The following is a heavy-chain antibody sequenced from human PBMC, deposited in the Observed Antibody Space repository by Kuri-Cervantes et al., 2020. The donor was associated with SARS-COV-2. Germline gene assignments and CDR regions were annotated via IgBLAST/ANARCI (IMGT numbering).Heavy chain of an antibody. Sequence: ASVKVSCKASGYTFTSYYTHWVRQAPGQGLEWMGIINPSGGSTSYAQKFQGRVTISVDTSKNQFSLKLSSVTAADTAVYYCARGGACSSTSCYYWFDPWGQGTLVTVSS. CDR2: INPSGGST. CDR1: GYTFTSYY. D-gene: IGHD2-2*01. V-gene: IGHV1-46*01. J-gene: IGHJ5*02. CDR3: ARGGACSSTSCYYWFDP.